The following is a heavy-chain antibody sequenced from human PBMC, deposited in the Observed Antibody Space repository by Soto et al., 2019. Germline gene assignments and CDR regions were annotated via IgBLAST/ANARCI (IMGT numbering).Heavy chain of an antibody. CDR1: GYTFTGYY. V-gene: IGHV1-2*02. CDR2: INPNSGGT. J-gene: IGHJ6*02. CDR3: ARDGERDTGLNFYYYLHGMDA. Sequence: GASVKVSCKASGYTFTGYYMHWVRQAPGQGLEWMGWINPNSGGTNYAQKFQGRVTMTRDTSISTAYMDLRSLRSDDTAVYYCARDGERDTGLNFYYYLHGMDAWGQGTRVTVSS. D-gene: IGHD1-1*01.